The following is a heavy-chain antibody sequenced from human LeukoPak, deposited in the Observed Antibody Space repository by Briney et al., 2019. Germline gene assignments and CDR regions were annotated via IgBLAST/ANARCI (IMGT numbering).Heavy chain of an antibody. CDR3: ARDRDSYGDYYFFYMDV. CDR1: GYTFNAYY. D-gene: IGHD5-18*01. Sequence: ASVKVSCKASGYTFNAYYTHWVRQAPRQGLEWMGWINPHSGGTNSTQKFQDRVTMTRDTSISTVYMELSRLRSDDTAVYYCARDRDSYGDYYFFYMDVWGKGTTVAVSS. CDR2: INPHSGGT. J-gene: IGHJ6*03. V-gene: IGHV1-2*02.